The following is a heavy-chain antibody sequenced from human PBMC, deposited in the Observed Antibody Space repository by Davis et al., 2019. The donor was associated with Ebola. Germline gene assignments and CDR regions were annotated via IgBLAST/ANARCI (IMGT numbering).Heavy chain of an antibody. CDR1: GFTFSSYS. CDR2: ISSSSSYI. CDR3: ARGYSSGWAYFDY. Sequence: GESLKISCAASGFTFSSYSMNWVRQAPGKGLEWVSSISSSSSYIYYADSVKGRFTISRDNSKNTLYLQMNSLRAEDTAVYYCARGYSSGWAYFDYWGQGTLVTVSS. V-gene: IGHV3-21*01. D-gene: IGHD6-19*01. J-gene: IGHJ4*02.